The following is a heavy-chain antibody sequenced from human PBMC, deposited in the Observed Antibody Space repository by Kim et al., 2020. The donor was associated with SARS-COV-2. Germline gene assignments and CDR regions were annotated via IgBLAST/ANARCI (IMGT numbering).Heavy chain of an antibody. CDR2: INSDGSGT. CDR1: GFNINSFW. Sequence: GGSLRLSCAASGFNINSFWMEWVRRAPGKGLVWVSRINSDGSGTDYADSVKGRFTISRDNANNTLFLQMDSLRVEDTAVYYCARVRGDGYNFIKFTYYYHYKYGMDVRGQGTTATVSS. V-gene: IGHV3-74*01. D-gene: IGHD5-12*01. CDR3: ARVRGDGYNFIKFTYYYHYKYGMDV. J-gene: IGHJ6*02.